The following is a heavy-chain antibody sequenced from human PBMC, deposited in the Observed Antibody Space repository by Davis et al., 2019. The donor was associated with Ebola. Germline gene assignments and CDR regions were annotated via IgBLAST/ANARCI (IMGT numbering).Heavy chain of an antibody. D-gene: IGHD4/OR15-4a*01. CDR1: GYSFTDDG. V-gene: IGHV1-8*01. Sequence: AASVKVSCKASGYSFTDDGISWVRQATGQGLEWMGWMNPDSGNTGYASKFQGRVTMTRNNSITTAYMELSSLTSEDTAVYYCARPIEKRCSPGCFDLWGRGTLVTVSS. CDR2: MNPDSGNT. CDR3: ARPIEKRCSPGCFDL. J-gene: IGHJ2*01.